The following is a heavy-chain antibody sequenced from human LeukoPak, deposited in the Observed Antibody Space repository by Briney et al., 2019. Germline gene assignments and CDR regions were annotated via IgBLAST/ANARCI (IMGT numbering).Heavy chain of an antibody. CDR1: GFTFSSYW. CDR3: AGGDGVIPSITPMPYY. CDR2: IKQDGSEK. J-gene: IGHJ4*02. Sequence: GSLRLSCAASGFTFSSYWMSWVRQAPGKGLEWVANIKQDGSEKYYVDSVKGRFTISRDNAKNSLYLQMNSLRAEDTAVYYCAGGDGVIPSITPMPYYWGQGTLVTVSS. D-gene: IGHD2-2*01. V-gene: IGHV3-7*01.